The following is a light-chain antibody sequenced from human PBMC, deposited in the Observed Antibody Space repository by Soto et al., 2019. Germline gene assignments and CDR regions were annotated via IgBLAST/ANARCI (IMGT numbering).Light chain of an antibody. CDR3: SSFTSSNTVL. J-gene: IGLJ2*01. V-gene: IGLV2-14*01. Sequence: QSVLTQPASVSGSPGQSITISCTGTSSAVGGYNYVSWYQQHPGKAPKLIIYNVSNRPSGVSNRFSGSKSGNTASLTISGLQAEDEGHYYCSSFTSSNTVLFGGGTKVTVL. CDR1: SSAVGGYNY. CDR2: NVS.